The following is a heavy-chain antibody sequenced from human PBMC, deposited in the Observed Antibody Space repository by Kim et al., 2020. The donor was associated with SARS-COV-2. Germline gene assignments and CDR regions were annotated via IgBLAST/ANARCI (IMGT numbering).Heavy chain of an antibody. J-gene: IGHJ6*02. CDR3: ARSSSSSYYSYAMDV. Sequence: SETLSLTCTVSGGSISSDYWSWIRQPPGKGLEWIGYIYYSGSTYYHPSLKSRIIISVDTSQNQFSLMLISVTTADTAVYYCARSSSSSYYSYAMDVWGQ. V-gene: IGHV4-59*01. CDR1: GGSISSDY. CDR2: IYYSGST. D-gene: IGHD6-13*01.